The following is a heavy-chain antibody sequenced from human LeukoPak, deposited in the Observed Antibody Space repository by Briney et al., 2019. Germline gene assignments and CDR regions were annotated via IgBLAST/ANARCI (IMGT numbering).Heavy chain of an antibody. J-gene: IGHJ4*02. CDR2: IYIGGST. Sequence: SGGSLRLSCAASGFTVSGNYMSWVRQAPGKGLEWVSVIYIGGSTYYADSVKGRFTISRDNSKNTLYLQMNSLRAEDTAVYYCARDLKDLLDGYYFDYWGQGTLVTVSS. V-gene: IGHV3-66*01. CDR1: GFTVSGNY. CDR3: ARDLKDLLDGYYFDY. D-gene: IGHD3/OR15-3a*01.